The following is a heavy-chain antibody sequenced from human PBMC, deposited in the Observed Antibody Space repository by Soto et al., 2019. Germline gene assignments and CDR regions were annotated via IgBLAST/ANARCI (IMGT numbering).Heavy chain of an antibody. Sequence: LRLSCAASGFTFSSYAMSWVRQAPGKGLEWVSAISGSGGSTYYADSVKGRFTISRDNSKNTLYLQMNSLRAEDTAVYYCAKEGSAGGSHYYYGMDVWGQGTTVTVSS. J-gene: IGHJ6*02. CDR3: AKEGSAGGSHYYYGMDV. V-gene: IGHV3-23*01. CDR2: ISGSGGST. CDR1: GFTFSSYA. D-gene: IGHD3-16*01.